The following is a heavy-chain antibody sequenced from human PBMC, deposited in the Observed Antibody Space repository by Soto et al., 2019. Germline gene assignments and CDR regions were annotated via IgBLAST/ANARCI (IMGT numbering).Heavy chain of an antibody. D-gene: IGHD2-15*01. J-gene: IGHJ6*02. CDR1: GFIFSSYA. V-gene: IGHV3-23*01. Sequence: EVQLLESGGGLVQPGGSLRLSCAASGFIFSSYAMTWVRQAPGKGLEWVSAIIGSGGSTYYADSVKGRFTISRDNSKNKLHLQMISLRAEDTAVYYCAKEGVYCSGGSCYDYYYYYGMDVWGQGTTVTVSS. CDR2: IIGSGGST. CDR3: AKEGVYCSGGSCYDYYYYYGMDV.